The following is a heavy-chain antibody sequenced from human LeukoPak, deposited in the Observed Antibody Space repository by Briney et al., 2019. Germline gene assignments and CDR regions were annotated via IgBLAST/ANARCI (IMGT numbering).Heavy chain of an antibody. CDR1: GLTFSSFA. V-gene: IGHV3-23*01. J-gene: IGHJ4*02. CDR3: ARGDGYNFFDY. D-gene: IGHD5-24*01. Sequence: GGSLRLSCAASGLTFSSFAMSWVRRAPGKGLECVSVISGSGGSTNYAASVKGRFTISRDNSENTLYLQMKSLRAEDTAVYYCARGDGYNFFDYWGQGILVTVSS. CDR2: ISGSGGST.